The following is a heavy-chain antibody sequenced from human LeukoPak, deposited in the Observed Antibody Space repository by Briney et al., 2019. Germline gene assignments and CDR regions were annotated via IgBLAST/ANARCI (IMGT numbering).Heavy chain of an antibody. CDR2: INPNSGGT. CDR1: GYTFTGYY. V-gene: IGHV1-2*02. Sequence: GASVKVSCKASGYTFTGYYIHWVRQAPGQGLEWMGWINPNSGGTNYEQKFQGRVTMTRDTSISTAYMELSRLTSDDTAVYYCARDLYYYASGSYARPYYFDYWGQGTLVTVSS. CDR3: ARDLYYYASGSYARPYYFDY. J-gene: IGHJ4*02. D-gene: IGHD3-10*01.